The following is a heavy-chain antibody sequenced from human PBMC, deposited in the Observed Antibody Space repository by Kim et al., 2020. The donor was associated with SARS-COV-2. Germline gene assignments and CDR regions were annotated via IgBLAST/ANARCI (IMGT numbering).Heavy chain of an antibody. V-gene: IGHV3-33*01. CDR3: ARELGHYPNFKFEC. CDR2: IWYDGSNR. Sequence: GGSLRLSCAASGFTFRGYGMHWIRQAPGKGLEWVAVIWYDGSNRYYADSVKGRFTISKDNSRNTLYLQMNSLRVEDTAVYYCARELGHYPNFKFECWGQGTLVTVSS. J-gene: IGHJ4*02. CDR1: GFTFRGYG. D-gene: IGHD1-26*01.